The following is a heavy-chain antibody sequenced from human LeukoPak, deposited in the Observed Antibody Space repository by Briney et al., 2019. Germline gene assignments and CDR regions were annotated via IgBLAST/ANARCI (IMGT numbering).Heavy chain of an antibody. D-gene: IGHD3-3*01. CDR3: AQGDGTYYDFWSGSFVDY. CDR1: GFTFNRYA. J-gene: IGHJ4*02. V-gene: IGHV3-23*01. Sequence: GGSLRLSCAATGFTFNRYAMSWVRQAPGKGLEWVSAINGRGAGTHYADSVEGRFTISRDNSNNTLYLQMNSLRADDTAIYYCAQGDGTYYDFWSGSFVDYWGQGTLVTVSS. CDR2: INGRGAGT.